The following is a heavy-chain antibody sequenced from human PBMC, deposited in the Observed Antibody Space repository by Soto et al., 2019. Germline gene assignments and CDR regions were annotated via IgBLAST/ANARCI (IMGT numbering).Heavy chain of an antibody. CDR3: ARTKGDYYDSSGSLDY. V-gene: IGHV1-2*02. D-gene: IGHD3-22*01. Sequence: VASVKVSCKASGYTFTGYYMHWVRQAPGQGLEWMGWINPNSGGTNYAQKFQGRVTMTRDTSISTAYMELSRLKSDDTAVYYCARTKGDYYDSSGSLDYWGQGTLVTVSS. CDR1: GYTFTGYY. J-gene: IGHJ4*02. CDR2: INPNSGGT.